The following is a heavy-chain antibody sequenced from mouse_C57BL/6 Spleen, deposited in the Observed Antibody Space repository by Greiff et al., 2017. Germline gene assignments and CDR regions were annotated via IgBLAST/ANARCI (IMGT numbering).Heavy chain of an antibody. CDR2: IDPSDSET. J-gene: IGHJ3*01. CDR1: GYTFTSYW. CDR3: ARSYYYGSSALFAY. V-gene: IGHV1-52*01. D-gene: IGHD1-1*01. Sequence: QVQLQQPGAELVRPGSSVKLSCKASGYTFTSYWMHWVKQRPIQGLEWIGNIDPSDSETHYNQMFKDKATLTVDKSSSTAYMQLSSLTSEDSAVYYCARSYYYGSSALFAYWGQGTLVTVSA.